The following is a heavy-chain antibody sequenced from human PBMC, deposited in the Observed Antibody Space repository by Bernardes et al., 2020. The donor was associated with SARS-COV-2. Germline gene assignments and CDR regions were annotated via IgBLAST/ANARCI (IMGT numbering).Heavy chain of an antibody. V-gene: IGHV3-30*18. D-gene: IGHD2-21*02. CDR3: AKGLNRCGGDCYSMFRYYGMDV. CDR1: GFTFSSYG. CDR2: ISYDGSNK. Sequence: GGSLRLSCAASGFTFSSYGMHWVRQAPGKGLEWVAVISYDGSNKYYADSVKGRFTISRDNSKNTLYLQMNSLRAEDTAVYYCAKGLNRCGGDCYSMFRYYGMDVWGQGTTVTVSS. J-gene: IGHJ6*02.